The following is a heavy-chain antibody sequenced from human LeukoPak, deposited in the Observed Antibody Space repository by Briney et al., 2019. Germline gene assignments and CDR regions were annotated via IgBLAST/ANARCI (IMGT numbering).Heavy chain of an antibody. D-gene: IGHD2-2*01. V-gene: IGHV1-69*13. CDR2: IIPIFGTA. J-gene: IGHJ6*03. Sequence: ASVKASCKASGGTFSSYAISWVRQAPGQGLEWMGGIIPIFGTANYAQKFQGRVTITADESTSTAYMELSSLRSEDTAVYYCAGPGYCSSTSCPAGYYYYYMDVWGKGTTVTVSS. CDR1: GGTFSSYA. CDR3: AGPGYCSSTSCPAGYYYYYMDV.